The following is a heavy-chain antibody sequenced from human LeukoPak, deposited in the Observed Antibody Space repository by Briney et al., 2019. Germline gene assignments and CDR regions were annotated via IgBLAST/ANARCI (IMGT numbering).Heavy chain of an antibody. D-gene: IGHD3-16*01. CDR1: EFTLSGYW. Sequence: WGSLRLSCAASEFTLSGYWMHWVRQGPRKGLELVSTIADAGTYYADSVKGRFIISRDNAKNMLYLQRNSLRADDTAMYYCARNLGPFDVRGHGTMVTVSS. CDR3: ARNLGPFDV. J-gene: IGHJ3*01. V-gene: IGHV3-53*01. CDR2: IADAGT.